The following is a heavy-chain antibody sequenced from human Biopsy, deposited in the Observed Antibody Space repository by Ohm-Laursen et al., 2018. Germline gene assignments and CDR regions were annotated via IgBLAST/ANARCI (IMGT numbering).Heavy chain of an antibody. J-gene: IGHJ1*01. CDR1: GGPFSNYG. V-gene: IGHV1-69*06. Sequence: SVKVSCKAPGGPFSNYGVNWVRQAPGQGLEWLGGNIPILGTGNYAQKFRDRVTVAADTSTSTATMELRSLRSDDTAMYYCATKLTGYFHHWGQGTLVIVSS. CDR2: NIPILGTG. D-gene: IGHD3-9*01. CDR3: ATKLTGYFHH.